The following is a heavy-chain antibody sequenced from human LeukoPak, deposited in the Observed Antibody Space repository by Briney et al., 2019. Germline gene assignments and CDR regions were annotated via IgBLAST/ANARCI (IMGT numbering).Heavy chain of an antibody. CDR2: IYYSGST. J-gene: IGHJ6*03. CDR1: GGSISSGGYY. Sequence: SETLSLTCTVSGGSISSGGYYWSWIRQHPGKGLEWIGYIYYSGSTYYNPSLKSRVTISVDTSKNQFSLKLSSVTAADTAMYYCARGRGQWDYDSSGYYYYYYYMDVWGKGTTVTVSS. D-gene: IGHD3-22*01. CDR3: ARGRGQWDYDSSGYYYYYYYMDV. V-gene: IGHV4-31*03.